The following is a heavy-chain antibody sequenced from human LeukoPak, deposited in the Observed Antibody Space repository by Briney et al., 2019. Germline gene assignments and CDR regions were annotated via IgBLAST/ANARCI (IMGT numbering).Heavy chain of an antibody. CDR1: GFTLSSYW. V-gene: IGHV3-7*01. Sequence: PGGSLRLSCAAPGFTLSSYWMSWVRQAPGKGLEWVAHIRQDGNDKYYVDSVKGRFTISRDNTKNSLYLQMNSLRAEDTAVYYCARYATSSGSRWLEPWGQGTLVTVSS. D-gene: IGHD6-19*01. CDR2: IRQDGNDK. CDR3: ARYATSSGSRWLEP. J-gene: IGHJ5*02.